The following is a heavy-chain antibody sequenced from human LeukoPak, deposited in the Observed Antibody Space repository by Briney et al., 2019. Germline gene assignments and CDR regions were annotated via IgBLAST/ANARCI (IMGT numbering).Heavy chain of an antibody. V-gene: IGHV1-69*06. D-gene: IGHD6-13*01. CDR2: IIPIVGTA. Sequence: SVKVSCKASGGTFSSYAISWVRQAPGQGLEWMGGIIPIVGTANYAQKFQGRVTITADKSTSTAYMELSSLRSEDTAVYYCAFSSSWCGGYYFDYWGQGTLVTVSS. CDR1: GGTFSSYA. J-gene: IGHJ4*02. CDR3: AFSSSWCGGYYFDY.